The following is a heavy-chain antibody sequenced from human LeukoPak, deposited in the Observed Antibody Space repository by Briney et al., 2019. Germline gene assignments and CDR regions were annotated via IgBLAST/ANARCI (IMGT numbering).Heavy chain of an antibody. Sequence: SVKVSCKASGGTFSSYAINWVRQAPGQGLEWMGDIIPILTTANYAQNFQGRVTITADESTSTAYMELSSLRSEDTAVYYCARELPAPPPHKYFDCWGQGTLVTVSS. CDR2: IIPILTTA. J-gene: IGHJ4*02. CDR1: GGTFSSYA. CDR3: ARELPAPPPHKYFDC. V-gene: IGHV1-69*13. D-gene: IGHD1-26*01.